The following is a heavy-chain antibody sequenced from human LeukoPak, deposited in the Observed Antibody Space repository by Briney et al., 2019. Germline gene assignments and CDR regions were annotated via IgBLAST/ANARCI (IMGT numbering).Heavy chain of an antibody. CDR1: DESFNGYD. CDR2: VYRSGGT. J-gene: IGHJ4*02. V-gene: IGHV4-34*01. CDR3: ARGFPSLDN. Sequence: SETLSLTCTVSDESFNGYDWSWIRQHPGKGLEWIGEVYRSGGTNYNPSLKSRATISLDTAKNQFSLKLRSVTAADTAVYYCARGFPSLDNWGRGTLVTVSS.